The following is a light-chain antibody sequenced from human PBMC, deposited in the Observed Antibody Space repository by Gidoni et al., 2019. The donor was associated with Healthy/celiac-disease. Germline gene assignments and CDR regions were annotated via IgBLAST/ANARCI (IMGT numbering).Light chain of an antibody. J-gene: IGKJ2*01. Sequence: DIQMTQSPSSLSASVGDRVTITCQASQDFSNYLNWYQQKPGQAPKLLIYDASNLETGVPSRFSGSGSGTDFTFTISSLQPEDIATYYCQQYDNLPYTFGQGTKLEIK. CDR1: QDFSNY. CDR2: DAS. CDR3: QQYDNLPYT. V-gene: IGKV1-33*01.